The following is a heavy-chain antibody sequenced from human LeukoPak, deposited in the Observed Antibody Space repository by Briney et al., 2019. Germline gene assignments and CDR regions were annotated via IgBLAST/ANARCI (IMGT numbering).Heavy chain of an antibody. CDR3: TKYGDDDTPGLN. CDR2: IKEDGSDK. D-gene: IGHD4-17*01. J-gene: IGHJ1*01. Sequence: PGGSLRLSCAASGFSFSSYWMTWVRQAPGKGLGWVANIKEDGSDKYYVDSVKGRFTISRDNAKNSLYLQMNSLRAEDTAVYYCTKYGDDDTPGLNWGQGTLVTVSS. CDR1: GFSFSSYW. V-gene: IGHV3-7*02.